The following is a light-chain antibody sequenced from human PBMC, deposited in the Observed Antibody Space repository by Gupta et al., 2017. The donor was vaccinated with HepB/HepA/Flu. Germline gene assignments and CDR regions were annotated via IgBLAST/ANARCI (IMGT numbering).Light chain of an antibody. V-gene: IGLV1-47*02. CDR2: NDN. CDR3: VGWDDSLSRYV. Sequence: QPVLTQPPSAPGTPGQRVTISCSGSSSNIGNDNAYWYQQLPGTAPKLLIYNDNQRPSGVPDRFSGSKSGTTASLAISGLRSEDEADYYCVGWDDSLSRYVFGAGTKVTVL. CDR1: SSNIGNDN. J-gene: IGLJ1*01.